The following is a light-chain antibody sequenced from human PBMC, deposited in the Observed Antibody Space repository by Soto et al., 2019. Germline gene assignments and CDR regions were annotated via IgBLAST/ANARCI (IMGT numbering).Light chain of an antibody. V-gene: IGKV3-11*01. J-gene: IGKJ5*01. CDR2: DAS. Sequence: EIVLTQSPASLCLSPGERATLSCRASQSVSSYLAWYQQKPGQAPRLLIYDASNRATGIPARFSGSGSGTDFTLTINSLEPEDSAVYYCQQRSNWPSITFGQGTRREIK. CDR3: QQRSNWPSIT. CDR1: QSVSSY.